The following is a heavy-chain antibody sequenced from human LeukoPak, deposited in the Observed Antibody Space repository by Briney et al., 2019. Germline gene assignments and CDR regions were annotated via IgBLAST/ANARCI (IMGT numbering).Heavy chain of an antibody. D-gene: IGHD6-13*01. V-gene: IGHV3-48*02. CDR3: ARAPSFIPIAAARYFDY. CDR1: GFTFSSYR. Sequence: GGPLRFSCAASGFTFSSYRMNWVRQAPGKGLEWVGSISSSSSTIYYPDSVKGRFTISRDNAKNSLDLPMSSLRDEDPAMYCCARAPSFIPIAAARYFDYWGQGTLVTVSS. CDR2: ISSSSSTI. J-gene: IGHJ4*02.